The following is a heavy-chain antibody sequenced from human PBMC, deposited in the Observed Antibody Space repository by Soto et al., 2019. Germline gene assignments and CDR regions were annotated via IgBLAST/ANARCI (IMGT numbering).Heavy chain of an antibody. CDR2: INHSGST. J-gene: IGHJ4*02. Sequence: PSETLSLTCAVYGGSFSGYYWSWIRQPPGKGLEWIGEINHSGSTNYNPSLKSRVTISVDTSKNQFSLKLSSVTAADTAVYYCARVPQYNWNYRRPGTYSFDYWGQGTLVTVSS. V-gene: IGHV4-34*01. CDR3: ARVPQYNWNYRRPGTYSFDY. CDR1: GGSFSGYY. D-gene: IGHD1-7*01.